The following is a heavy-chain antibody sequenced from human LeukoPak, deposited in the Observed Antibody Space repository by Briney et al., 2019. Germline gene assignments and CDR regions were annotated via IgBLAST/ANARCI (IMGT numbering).Heavy chain of an antibody. V-gene: IGHV1-2*04. CDR1: GYTFTGFY. Sequence: GASVKVSCKASGYTFTGFYIHWVRQAPGQGLEYVGWINPNSGGTIYAQRFQGWVAMTRDTSITTAYMELSSLTSDDTAIYYCARDRLGAPHAFDIWGQGTMVTVSS. D-gene: IGHD3-16*01. J-gene: IGHJ3*02. CDR2: INPNSGGT. CDR3: ARDRLGAPHAFDI.